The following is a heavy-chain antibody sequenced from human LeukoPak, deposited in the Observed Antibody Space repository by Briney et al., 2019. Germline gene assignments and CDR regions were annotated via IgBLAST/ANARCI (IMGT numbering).Heavy chain of an antibody. CDR3: AAEYGTKGEYFRH. Sequence: GRSLRLSCAASGFTFSSYGMHWVRQAPGKGLEWVAVIWYDGSNKYYADSVKGRFTISRDNSKNTLYLQMNSLRAEDTAVYYCAAEYGTKGEYFRHWGQGTLVTVSS. V-gene: IGHV3-33*01. D-gene: IGHD2-2*01. CDR1: GFTFSSYG. CDR2: IWYDGSNK. J-gene: IGHJ1*01.